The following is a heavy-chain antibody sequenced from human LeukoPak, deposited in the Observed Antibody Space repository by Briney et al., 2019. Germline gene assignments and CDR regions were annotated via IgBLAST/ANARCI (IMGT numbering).Heavy chain of an antibody. CDR2: INPSGGST. D-gene: IGHD3-10*01. J-gene: IGHJ4*02. V-gene: IGHV1-46*01. CDR3: ARVLRGYRGDY. CDR1: GYTFTSYY. Sequence: VASVKVSCKASGYTFTSYYMHWVRQAPGQGLEWMGIINPSGGSTSYAQKFQGRVTMTRDMSTSTVYMELSSLRSDDTAVYYCARVLRGYRGDYWGQGTLVTVSS.